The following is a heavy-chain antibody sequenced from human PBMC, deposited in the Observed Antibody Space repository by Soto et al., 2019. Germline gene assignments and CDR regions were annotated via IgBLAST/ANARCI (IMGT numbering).Heavy chain of an antibody. CDR1: GFTFSSYA. Sequence: PGGSLRLSCAASGFTFSSYAMHWVRQAPGKGLEWVAVISYDGSNKYYADSVKGRFTISRDNSKNTLYLQMNSLRAEDTAVYYCASSIVATIIYYYYYGMDVWGQGTTVTVSS. CDR2: ISYDGSNK. CDR3: ASSIVATIIYYYYYGMDV. D-gene: IGHD5-12*01. J-gene: IGHJ6*02. V-gene: IGHV3-30-3*01.